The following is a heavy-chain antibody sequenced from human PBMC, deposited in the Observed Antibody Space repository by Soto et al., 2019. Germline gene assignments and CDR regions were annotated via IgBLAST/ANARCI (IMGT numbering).Heavy chain of an antibody. Sequence: GGSLRLCCAASGFTFSSYGMHWVRQAPGKGLEWVAVIWYDGSNKYYADSVKGRFTISRDNSKNTLYLQMNSLRAEDTAVYYCARTISIFGVVMTQPYGIDVWGQGTTGTGSS. V-gene: IGHV3-33*01. D-gene: IGHD3-3*01. J-gene: IGHJ6*02. CDR3: ARTISIFGVVMTQPYGIDV. CDR2: IWYDGSNK. CDR1: GFTFSSYG.